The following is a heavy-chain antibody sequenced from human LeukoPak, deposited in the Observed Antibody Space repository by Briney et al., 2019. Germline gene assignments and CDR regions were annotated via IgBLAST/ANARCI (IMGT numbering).Heavy chain of an antibody. CDR3: ASVPITTSKHDAFDI. CDR2: SSAYNGNT. Sequence: ASVKVSCKASGYTLTNYGIRWVRQAPGQGFEGSGCSSAYNGNTNCAENLQGRVTVSTDTSTSTAYGEVRSLSAEHAAVYYCASVPITTSKHDAFDIWAQGTMVTVSS. V-gene: IGHV1-18*01. CDR1: GYTLTNYG. J-gene: IGHJ3*02. D-gene: IGHD3-22*01.